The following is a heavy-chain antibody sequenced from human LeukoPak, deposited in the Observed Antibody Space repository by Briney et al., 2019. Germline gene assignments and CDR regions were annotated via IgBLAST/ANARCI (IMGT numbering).Heavy chain of an antibody. CDR1: GYTFTGYY. Sequence: ASVKVSCKASGYTFTGYYMHWVRQAPGRGLEWMGWINPNSGGTNYAQKFQGRVTMTRDTSISTAYMELSRLRSDDTAVYYCAGTYYDILTGYYINDWFDPWGQGTLVTVSS. CDR3: AGTYYDILTGYYINDWFDP. D-gene: IGHD3-9*01. J-gene: IGHJ5*02. V-gene: IGHV1-2*02. CDR2: INPNSGGT.